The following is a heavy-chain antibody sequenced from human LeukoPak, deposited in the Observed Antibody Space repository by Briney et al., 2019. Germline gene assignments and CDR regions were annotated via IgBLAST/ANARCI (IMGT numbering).Heavy chain of an antibody. D-gene: IGHD3-3*01. Sequence: GGSLRLSCAASGFTFISYEMNWVRQAPGKGLEWVSYISGSGSSVLYADSVKGRFTISRDSAKNSLWLQMNSLRDEDTAVYYCARDGGLEGDAFDIWGQGTMVTVSS. V-gene: IGHV3-48*03. CDR3: ARDGGLEGDAFDI. J-gene: IGHJ3*02. CDR1: GFTFISYE. CDR2: ISGSGSSV.